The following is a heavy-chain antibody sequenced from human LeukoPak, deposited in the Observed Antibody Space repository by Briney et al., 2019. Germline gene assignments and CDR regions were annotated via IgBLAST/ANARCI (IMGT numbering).Heavy chain of an antibody. CDR2: ISSSGSTI. Sequence: GGSLRLSCAASGFTFSSYEMNWVRQAPGKGLEWVSYISSSGSTIYYADSVKGRFTISRDIAKNSLYLQMNSLRAEDTAVYYCARVGYSYGYYYYYMDVWGKGTTVTVSS. J-gene: IGHJ6*03. V-gene: IGHV3-48*03. CDR3: ARVGYSYGYYYYYMDV. CDR1: GFTFSSYE. D-gene: IGHD5-18*01.